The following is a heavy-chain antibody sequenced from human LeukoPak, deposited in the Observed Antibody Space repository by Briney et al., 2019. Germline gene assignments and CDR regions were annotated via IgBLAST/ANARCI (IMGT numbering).Heavy chain of an antibody. Sequence: GGSLRLSCAASGFTFSSYSMNWVRQAPGKGLEWVSSISSSSSYIYSADSVKGRFTISRDNAKNSLYLQMNSLRAEDTALYYCAREGIAAAGGEYFDYWGQGTLVTVSS. V-gene: IGHV3-21*04. J-gene: IGHJ4*02. CDR1: GFTFSSYS. CDR2: ISSSSSYI. CDR3: AREGIAAAGGEYFDY. D-gene: IGHD6-13*01.